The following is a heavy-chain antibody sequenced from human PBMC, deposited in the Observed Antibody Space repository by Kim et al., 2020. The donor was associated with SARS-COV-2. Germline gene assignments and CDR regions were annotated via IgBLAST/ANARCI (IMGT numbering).Heavy chain of an antibody. CDR3: ATYDFWSGNIDY. D-gene: IGHD3-3*01. V-gene: IGHV4-31*03. CDR1: GGSISSGGYY. J-gene: IGHJ4*02. CDR2: IYYNGNT. Sequence: SETLSLTCNVSGGSISSGGYYWSWIRQHPGKGLEWIGYIYYNGNTYYNPSLQSRVVISLDTSKNRFSLNVSSVTSAADTAVYYCATYDFWSGNIDYWGQGTLVTVSS.